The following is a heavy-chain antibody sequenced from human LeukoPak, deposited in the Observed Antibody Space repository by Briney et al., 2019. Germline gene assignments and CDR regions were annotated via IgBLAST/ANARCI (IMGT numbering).Heavy chain of an antibody. CDR1: GFTVSSDY. D-gene: IGHD5/OR15-5a*01. Sequence: GGSLRLSCAASGFTVSSDYMSWVRQAPGKGLEWVSVIYSGGGTYYADSVKGRFTISRDNAKNSLYLQMNSLRAEDTALYYCARALPNYYYYYMDVWGKGTTVTVSS. V-gene: IGHV3-53*01. CDR2: IYSGGGT. J-gene: IGHJ6*03. CDR3: ARALPNYYYYYMDV.